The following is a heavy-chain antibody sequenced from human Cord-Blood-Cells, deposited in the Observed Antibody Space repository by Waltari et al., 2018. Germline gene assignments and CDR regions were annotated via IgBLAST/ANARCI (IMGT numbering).Heavy chain of an antibody. CDR3: AKGNLLTPGHDAFDI. Sequence: EVQLLESGGGLVQPGGSLRLSCAASGFTFSSYALSWVRKAPGKGLEWVSAICGSGGSTYYADSVKGRFTISRDNSKNTLYLQMNSLRAEDTAVYYCAKGNLLTPGHDAFDIWGQGTMVTVSS. V-gene: IGHV3-23*01. D-gene: IGHD2-15*01. CDR2: ICGSGGST. CDR1: GFTFSSYA. J-gene: IGHJ3*02.